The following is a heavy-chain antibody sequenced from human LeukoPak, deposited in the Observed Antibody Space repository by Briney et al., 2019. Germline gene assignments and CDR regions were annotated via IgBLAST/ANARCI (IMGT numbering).Heavy chain of an antibody. V-gene: IGHV1-18*04. CDR1: GYNFTTYG. CDR2: ISVHNGNT. Sequence: ASVKVSCKASGYNFTTYGIRWVRQAPGQGLEWMGWISVHNGNTKYAQKLQGRVTMTTGTSTSTAYMELRSLRSYDTAVYYCARGDRIAVAGTGPPFDYWGQGTLVTVSS. CDR3: ARGDRIAVAGTGPPFDY. J-gene: IGHJ4*02. D-gene: IGHD6-19*01.